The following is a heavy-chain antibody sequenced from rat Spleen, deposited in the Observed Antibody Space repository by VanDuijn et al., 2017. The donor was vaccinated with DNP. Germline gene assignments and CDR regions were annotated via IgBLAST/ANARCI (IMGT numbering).Heavy chain of an antibody. CDR1: GFTFSDSN. Sequence: EVQLVESGGGLVQPGNSLKLSCAASGFTFSDSNLAWVRQAPKKGLEWVATISYDGSSTSYRDSVEGRFTISKDNAKSTLYLQMDSLRSEDTATYYCARPDYWGQGVMVIVSS. J-gene: IGHJ2*01. CDR3: ARPDY. V-gene: IGHV5-7*01. CDR2: ISYDGSST.